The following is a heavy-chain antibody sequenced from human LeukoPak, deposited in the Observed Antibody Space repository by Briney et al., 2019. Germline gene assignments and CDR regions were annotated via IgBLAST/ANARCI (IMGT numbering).Heavy chain of an antibody. CDR3: ARRPLNYYDSSGYLLSFFDY. J-gene: IGHJ4*02. D-gene: IGHD3-22*01. V-gene: IGHV1-2*02. CDR1: GYTFTGYY. Sequence: ASVKVSCKASGYTFTGYYMHWVRQAPGQGLEWMGWINPDSGGTNYAQKFQGRVTMTTDTSISTAYMELSSLRSDDTAVYYCARRPLNYYDSSGYLLSFFDYWGQGTLVTVSS. CDR2: INPDSGGT.